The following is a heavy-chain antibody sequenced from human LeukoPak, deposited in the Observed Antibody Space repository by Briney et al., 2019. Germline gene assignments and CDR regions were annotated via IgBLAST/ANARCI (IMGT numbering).Heavy chain of an antibody. D-gene: IGHD2-21*02. V-gene: IGHV3-23*01. CDR2: ISGSGGST. CDR3: ANTFSYCGGDCYS. J-gene: IGHJ4*02. Sequence: GGSLRLSCAASGFTFSSYAMNWVRQAPGKGLEWVSAISGSGGSTYYADSVKGRFTISRDNSKNTLYLQMNSLRAEDTAVYYCANTFSYCGGDCYSGGQGTLVTVSS. CDR1: GFTFSSYA.